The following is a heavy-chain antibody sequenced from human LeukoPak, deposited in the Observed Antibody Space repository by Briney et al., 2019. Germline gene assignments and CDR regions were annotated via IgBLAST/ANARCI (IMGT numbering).Heavy chain of an antibody. CDR2: IIPIFGIA. CDR3: ATYVDTAMVDDY. Sequence: GASVKVSCKASGGTFSSYAISWVRQAPGQGLEWMGRIIPIFGIANYAQKFQGRVTITADKSTSTAYMELSSLRPEDTAVYYCATYVDTAMVDDYWGQGTLVTVSS. J-gene: IGHJ4*02. V-gene: IGHV1-69*04. D-gene: IGHD5-18*01. CDR1: GGTFSSYA.